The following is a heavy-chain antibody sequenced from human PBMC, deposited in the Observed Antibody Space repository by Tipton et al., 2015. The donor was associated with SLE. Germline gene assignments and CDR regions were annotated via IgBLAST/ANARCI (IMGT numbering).Heavy chain of an antibody. V-gene: IGHV1-18*01. CDR3: ARHIDSGNYYSALDY. D-gene: IGHD3-10*01. CDR1: GHTYSSYG. J-gene: IGHJ4*02. Sequence: QSGAEVKRPGASVKVSCTSSGHTYSSYGINWVRQAPGQGLEWMGWISLYNGKKDYAQKVQGRLTMTADTSTSTAYMELRSLRSDDAAVYYCARHIDSGNYYSALDYWGQGTLVIVSS. CDR2: ISLYNGKK.